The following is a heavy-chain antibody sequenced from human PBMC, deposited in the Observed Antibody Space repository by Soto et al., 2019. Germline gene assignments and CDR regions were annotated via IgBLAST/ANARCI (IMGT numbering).Heavy chain of an antibody. CDR1: GGSISSGDYY. V-gene: IGHV4-30-4*01. CDR3: ARERGVTTVTYHSNWFDP. J-gene: IGHJ5*02. D-gene: IGHD4-17*01. Sequence: QVQLQESGPGLVKPSQTLSLTCTVSGGSISSGDYYWSWIRQPPGKGLEWIGYIYYSGSTYYNPSLKSRVTISVDTSKNQFSLKPSSVTAADTAVYYCARERGVTTVTYHSNWFDPWGQGTLVTVSS. CDR2: IYYSGST.